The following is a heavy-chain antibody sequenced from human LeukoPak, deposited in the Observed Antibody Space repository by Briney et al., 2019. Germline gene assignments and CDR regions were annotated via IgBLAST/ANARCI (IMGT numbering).Heavy chain of an antibody. D-gene: IGHD4-17*01. V-gene: IGHV3-21*01. CDR2: ISSSSSYI. J-gene: IGHJ4*02. CDR1: GFTFSSYS. CDR3: ARDTTVTRLFDY. Sequence: GGSLRLSCAASGFTFSSYSMNWVRQAPGKGLEWVSSISSSSSYIYYADSVKGRFTISRDNAKNSLYLQMNSLRAEDTAVYYCARDTTVTRLFDYWGQGTLVTVSS.